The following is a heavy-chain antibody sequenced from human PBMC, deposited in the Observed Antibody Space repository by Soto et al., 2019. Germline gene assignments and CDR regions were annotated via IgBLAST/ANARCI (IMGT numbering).Heavy chain of an antibody. CDR3: AKDKMEQWLVGGYYDY. J-gene: IGHJ4*02. V-gene: IGHV3-23*01. CDR1: GFTFSSHA. D-gene: IGHD6-19*01. Sequence: GGSLRLSCAASGFTFSSHAMSWVRQAPGKGLEWVSSTIDSGGRSYHADSVRGRFTISRDNSKNTLYLQMNSLRADNTAIYYCAKDKMEQWLVGGYYDYWGQGALVTVS. CDR2: TIDSGGRS.